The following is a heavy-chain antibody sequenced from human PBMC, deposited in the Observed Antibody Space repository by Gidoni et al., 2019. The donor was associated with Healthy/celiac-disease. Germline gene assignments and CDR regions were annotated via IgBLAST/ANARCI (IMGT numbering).Heavy chain of an antibody. CDR3: ARDYLGNWFDP. D-gene: IGHD7-27*01. CDR1: GGSVSSGRYY. V-gene: IGHV4-61*01. J-gene: IGHJ5*02. CDR2: IYYSGST. Sequence: QVQLQASGTGMVKPSETLSLTCTVSGGSVSSGRYYWSWIRQPPGKGLEWIGYIYYSGSTNYNPSLKSPVTISVDTSKNQFSLKLGSVTAADTAVYYCARDYLGNWFDPWGQGTLVTVSS.